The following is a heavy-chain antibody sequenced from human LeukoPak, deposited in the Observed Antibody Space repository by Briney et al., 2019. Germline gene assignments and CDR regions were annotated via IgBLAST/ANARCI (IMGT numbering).Heavy chain of an antibody. CDR2: ISYDGSNK. CDR3: AREVAAAGPAFQA. CDR1: GFTFSAYD. V-gene: IGHV3-30-3*01. D-gene: IGHD6-13*01. Sequence: PGGSLRLACAASGFTFSAYDMHLVRQAPGKGLEWVAVISYDGSNKYYADSVKGRFTISRDNSKNTVYLQMNSLRAEDTAVYYCAREVAAAGPAFQAWGQGTLVTVSS. J-gene: IGHJ5*02.